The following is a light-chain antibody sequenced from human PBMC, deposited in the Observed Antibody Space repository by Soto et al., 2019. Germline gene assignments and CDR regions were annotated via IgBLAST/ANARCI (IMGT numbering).Light chain of an antibody. J-gene: IGKJ4*01. CDR3: QQRSNWPLT. V-gene: IGKV3-11*01. Sequence: EIVLTQSPATLSLSPGERATLSCRASQSVSSYLAWYQQKLGQAPRLVIYDAFNRATGIPARFSGSGSGTDFTLTISSLEPEDFAVYYCQQRSNWPLTFGGGTKVEIK. CDR2: DAF. CDR1: QSVSSY.